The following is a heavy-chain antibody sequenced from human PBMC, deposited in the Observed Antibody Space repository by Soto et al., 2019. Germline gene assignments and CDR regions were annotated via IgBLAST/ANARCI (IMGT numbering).Heavy chain of an antibody. CDR2: IYSGGST. CDR1: GFTVSSNY. D-gene: IGHD4-17*01. Sequence: GGSLRLSCAASGFTVSSNYMSWVRQAPGKGLEWVSVIYSGGSTYYADSVKGRFTISRDNSKNTLYLQMNSLRAEDTAVYYCASGYGDRKYYYYYYMDVWGKGTTVTVSS. V-gene: IGHV3-66*01. J-gene: IGHJ6*03. CDR3: ASGYGDRKYYYYYYMDV.